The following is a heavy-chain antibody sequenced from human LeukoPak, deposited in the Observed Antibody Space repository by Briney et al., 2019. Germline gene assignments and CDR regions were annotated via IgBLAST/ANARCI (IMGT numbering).Heavy chain of an antibody. J-gene: IGHJ4*02. CDR2: ISYDGSNT. D-gene: IGHD3-22*01. Sequence: TGGSLTLSCAPSGLSFSRFAMHWVPQAPGKGLEWVAVISYDGSNTYSADSVKGRFPISRDHSKNTLYLQMNRLRAEDTAVYYCARAAYYYDSSGYLCPRDYGGKGTVVTVS. CDR3: ARAAYYYDSSGYLCPRDY. V-gene: IGHV3-30*16. CDR1: GLSFSRFA.